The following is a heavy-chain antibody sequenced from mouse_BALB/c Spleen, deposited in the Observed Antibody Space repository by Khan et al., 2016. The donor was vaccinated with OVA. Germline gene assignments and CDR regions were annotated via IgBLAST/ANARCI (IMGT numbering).Heavy chain of an antibody. D-gene: IGHD4-1*01. CDR3: AREASNCDFSFDY. J-gene: IGHJ3*01. V-gene: IGHV1S136*01. Sequence: EVQLQESGPDLVKPGASVKMSCKASGYTFTNYVMHWVKQKPGQGLEWIGYINPYNDGIRFNERFKGKATLTSDKSSSTAYMELSSLTSEDSAVXYCAREASNCDFSFDYWGQGTPVTVSA. CDR1: GYTFTNYV. CDR2: INPYNDGI.